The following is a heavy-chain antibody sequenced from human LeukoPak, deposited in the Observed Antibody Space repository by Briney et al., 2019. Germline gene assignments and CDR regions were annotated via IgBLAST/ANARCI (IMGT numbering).Heavy chain of an antibody. CDR1: GFTFSSYG. CDR3: ARRDFWSGYYPTFDY. Sequence: GSLRLSCAASGFTFSSYGMHWVRQAPGKGLEWVAFIRYDGSNKYYADSVKGRFTISRDNSKNTLYLQMNSLRAEDTAVYYCARRDFWSGYYPTFDYWGRGTLVTVSS. V-gene: IGHV3-30*02. CDR2: IRYDGSNK. J-gene: IGHJ4*02. D-gene: IGHD3-3*01.